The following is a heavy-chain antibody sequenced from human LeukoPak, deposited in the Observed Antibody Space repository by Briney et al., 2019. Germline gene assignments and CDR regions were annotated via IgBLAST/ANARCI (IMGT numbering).Heavy chain of an antibody. CDR1: GFSFSTYS. CDR2: ISTSSSNI. Sequence: GGSLRLSCAASGFSFSTYSMNWVRQAPGKGLEWVSYISTSSSNIYYAYSVRGRFTISRDNAKNSLYLQMNSLRAEDTALYFCARDCSSTICYDTPDFDYWGQGALVTVSS. CDR3: ARDCSSTICYDTPDFDY. V-gene: IGHV3-48*01. D-gene: IGHD2-2*01. J-gene: IGHJ4*02.